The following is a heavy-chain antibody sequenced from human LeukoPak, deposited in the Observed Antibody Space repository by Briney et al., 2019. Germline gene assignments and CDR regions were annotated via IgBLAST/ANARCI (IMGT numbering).Heavy chain of an antibody. J-gene: IGHJ5*02. Sequence: SETLSLTCTVSGGSISSYYWSWIRQPPGKGLEWIGYIYYSGSTNYNPSLKSRVTISVDTSKNQFFLKLSSVTAADTAVYYCARRTSDWGARLFDPWGPETLVTVSS. D-gene: IGHD7-27*01. V-gene: IGHV4-59*01. CDR2: IYYSGST. CDR1: GGSISSYY. CDR3: ARRTSDWGARLFDP.